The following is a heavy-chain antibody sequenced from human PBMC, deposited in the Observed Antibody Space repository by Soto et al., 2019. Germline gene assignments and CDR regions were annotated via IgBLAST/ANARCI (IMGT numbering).Heavy chain of an antibody. CDR2: IRSKANSYAT. CDR3: TRYSNYVYYGMDV. D-gene: IGHD4-4*01. Sequence: GGSLRLSCAASGFTFSGSAMHWVRQASGKGLEWVGRIRSKANSYATAYAASVKGRFTISRDDSKNTAYLQMNSLKTEDTAVYYCTRYSNYVYYGMDVWGQGTTVTVSS. J-gene: IGHJ6*02. V-gene: IGHV3-73*01. CDR1: GFTFSGSA.